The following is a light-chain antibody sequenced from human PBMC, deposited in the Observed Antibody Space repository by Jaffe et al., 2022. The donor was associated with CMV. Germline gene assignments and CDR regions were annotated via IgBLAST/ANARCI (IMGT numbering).Light chain of an antibody. CDR2: QAS. J-gene: IGKJ1*01. V-gene: IGKV1-5*03. CDR1: QSIRTY. CDR3: QHYHTYPWT. Sequence: DIQMTQSPSTLSANVGDKVTLTCRTSQSIRTYLAWYQQKPGKAPHLLLYQASVLEDGVPSRFHGSGSGTEFTLTITSLQPDDFATYYCQHYHTYPWTFGQGTKVEIK.